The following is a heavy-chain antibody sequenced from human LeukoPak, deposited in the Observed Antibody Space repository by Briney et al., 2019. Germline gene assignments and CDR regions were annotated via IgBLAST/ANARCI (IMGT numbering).Heavy chain of an antibody. J-gene: IGHJ4*02. Sequence: GGSLRLSCAASGFTFSNYAMSWVRQAPGKGLEWVSTISGSGGFTYYADSVKGRFTISRDNSKNTLYLQMNSLRAEDTAVYYCAKTTVTADIDYWGQGTLVTVSS. CDR1: GFTFSNYA. CDR2: ISGSGGFT. V-gene: IGHV3-23*01. CDR3: AKTTVTADIDY. D-gene: IGHD4-17*01.